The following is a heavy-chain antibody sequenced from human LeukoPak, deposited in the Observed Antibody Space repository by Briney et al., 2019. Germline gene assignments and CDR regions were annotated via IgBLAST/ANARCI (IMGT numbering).Heavy chain of an antibody. V-gene: IGHV3-7*04. Sequence: GGSLRLXCAASGFTFRTYWMSWVRPAPGKGLEWVANIHPDGIEKYHVDSVKGRFTIFRDNARNLLYLQMSSLRADDTAVYYCSRGDDFSGDSWGQGTLVTVSS. CDR3: SRGDDFSGDS. CDR1: GFTFRTYW. J-gene: IGHJ5*01. D-gene: IGHD2-21*02. CDR2: IHPDGIEK.